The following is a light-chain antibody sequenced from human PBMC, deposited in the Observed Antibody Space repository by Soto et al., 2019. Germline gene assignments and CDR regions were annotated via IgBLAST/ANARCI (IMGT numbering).Light chain of an antibody. CDR3: LSYTASSTFG. CDR2: QVS. V-gene: IGLV2-14*01. Sequence: QSVLTQPATVSGSPGQSITISCTGTSSDIGAYNSVSWYQHLPGKATKLRVFQVSFRPSAGSYLFSGSKSDNTASLTISGLQTGDEADYYCLSYTASSTFGFGTGTKGTVL. J-gene: IGLJ1*01. CDR1: SSDIGAYNS.